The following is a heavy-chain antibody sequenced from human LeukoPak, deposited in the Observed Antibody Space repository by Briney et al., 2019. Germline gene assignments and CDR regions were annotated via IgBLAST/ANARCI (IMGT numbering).Heavy chain of an antibody. Sequence: PSETLSLTCAVYGGSFSGYYWGWIRQPPGKGLEWIGEINHSGSTNYNPSLKSRVTISVDTSKNQFSLKLSSVTAADTAVYYCASLYCSSTSCYAYYMDVWGKGTTVTVSS. V-gene: IGHV4-34*01. J-gene: IGHJ6*03. CDR2: INHSGST. CDR3: ASLYCSSTSCYAYYMDV. D-gene: IGHD2-2*01. CDR1: GGSFSGYY.